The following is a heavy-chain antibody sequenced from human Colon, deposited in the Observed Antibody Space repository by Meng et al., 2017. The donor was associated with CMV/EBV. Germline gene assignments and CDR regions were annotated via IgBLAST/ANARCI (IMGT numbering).Heavy chain of an antibody. CDR1: GFIFSSYT. J-gene: IGHJ4*02. CDR2: IPFSRNSI. Sequence: GESLKISCAASGFIFSSYTMNWVRQAPGKGLEWVSSIPFSRNSIYYADSVKGRFTISRDIAKNSLFLQMNSVRAEDTAIYYCVRGFSGGILWGQGTLVTVSS. CDR3: VRGFSGGIL. V-gene: IGHV3-21*01. D-gene: IGHD5-18*01.